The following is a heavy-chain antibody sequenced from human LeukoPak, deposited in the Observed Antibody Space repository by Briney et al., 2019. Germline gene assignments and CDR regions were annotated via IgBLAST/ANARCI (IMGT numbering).Heavy chain of an antibody. CDR2: IYYSGSI. V-gene: IGHV4-28*05. J-gene: IGHJ3*02. Sequence: SETLSLTYAVSGYSISSSNYWAWIRQPPGKGLEWIGHIYYSGSIYYNPSPKSRVTMSVDTSENQFSLKLSSVTAVDTAVYYCARKATTGPTKAAFDIWGQGTMVTVSS. CDR1: GYSISSSNY. D-gene: IGHD4-17*01. CDR3: ARKATTGPTKAAFDI.